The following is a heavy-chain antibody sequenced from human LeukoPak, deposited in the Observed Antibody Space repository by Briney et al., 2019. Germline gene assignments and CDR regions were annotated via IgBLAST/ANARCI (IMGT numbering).Heavy chain of an antibody. CDR1: GGSISSYY. Sequence: SETLSLTCTVSGGSISSYYWSWIRQPPGKGLEWIGYIYTSGSTNYNPSLKSRVTISVDTSKNQISLKLSTVTAADTAADYCARRETGDYEFDDWGQGTLVTVSS. CDR3: ARRETGDYEFDD. D-gene: IGHD4-17*01. J-gene: IGHJ4*02. CDR2: IYTSGST. V-gene: IGHV4-4*09.